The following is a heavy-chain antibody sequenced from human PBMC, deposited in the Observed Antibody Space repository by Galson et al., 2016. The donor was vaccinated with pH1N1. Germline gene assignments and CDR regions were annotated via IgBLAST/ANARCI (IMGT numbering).Heavy chain of an antibody. CDR3: ATYYYGSGRYYWQKAEVWYFDL. V-gene: IGHV3-33*01. Sequence: SLRLSCAASGFTLSSYGMHWVRQAPGKGLEWVAVIWSDGSNKYYADSVKGRFTISRDKSKNTLYLQMNSLRAEDTAVYYCATYYYGSGRYYWQKAEVWYFDLWGRGTLVTVSS. D-gene: IGHD3-10*01. CDR2: IWSDGSNK. J-gene: IGHJ2*01. CDR1: GFTLSSYG.